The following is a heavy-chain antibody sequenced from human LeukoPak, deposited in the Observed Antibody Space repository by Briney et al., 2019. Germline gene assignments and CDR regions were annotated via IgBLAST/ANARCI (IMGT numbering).Heavy chain of an antibody. V-gene: IGHV1-46*01. D-gene: IGHD5-24*01. CDR2: INPSGGST. J-gene: IGHJ4*02. CDR3: ARGKMATNY. Sequence: HWVRQAXXXXLEWMGIINPSGGSTSYAQKFQGRVTMTRDTSTSTVYMELSSLRSEDTAVYYCARGKMATNYWGQGTLVTVSS.